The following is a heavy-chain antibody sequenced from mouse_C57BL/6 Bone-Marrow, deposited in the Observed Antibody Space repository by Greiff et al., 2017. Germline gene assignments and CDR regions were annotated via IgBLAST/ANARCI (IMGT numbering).Heavy chain of an antibody. CDR1: GFSLTSYA. CDR3: ARKRIYGSSYCAMDY. CDR2: IWTGGGT. J-gene: IGHJ4*01. Sequence: VKLMESGPGLVAPSQCLTISCTVSGFSLTSYAISWVRQPPGKGLEWLGVIWTGGGTNYNSALMSRLSISKDNTKSQVFYKMNSLQTDETARYYCARKRIYGSSYCAMDYWGQGTSVTVSS. V-gene: IGHV2-9-1*01. D-gene: IGHD1-1*01.